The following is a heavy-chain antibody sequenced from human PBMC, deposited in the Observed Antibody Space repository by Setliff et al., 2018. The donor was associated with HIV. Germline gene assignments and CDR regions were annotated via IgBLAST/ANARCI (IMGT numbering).Heavy chain of an antibody. Sequence: ASVMVSCKTSAYTFTDYFVHWVRLAPGQGPEWMGWINPKTAATQYPQDFQGRVTMTSDTSTTTVYMELTRLRSDDTAVYYCARDLFGSWYTGSSGLAHWGQGTLVTVSS. D-gene: IGHD2-2*02. CDR1: AYTFTDYF. CDR3: ARDLFGSWYTGSSGLAH. CDR2: INPKTAAT. J-gene: IGHJ4*02. V-gene: IGHV1-2*02.